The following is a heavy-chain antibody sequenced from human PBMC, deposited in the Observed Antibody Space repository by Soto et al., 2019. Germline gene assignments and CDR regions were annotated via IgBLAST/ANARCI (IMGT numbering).Heavy chain of an antibody. J-gene: IGHJ5*02. V-gene: IGHV1-18*01. CDR2: ISAYNGNT. Sequence: ASVKVSCKASGYTFPSYGISWVLQAPGQGLEWMGWISAYNGNTNYAQKCQGRVTMTTDTSTSTANMERRSLRYEDTAEYYCATSYDFCSVVYKWFDPWGQGTLVTVYS. D-gene: IGHD3-3*01. CDR1: GYTFPSYG. CDR3: ATSYDFCSVVYKWFDP.